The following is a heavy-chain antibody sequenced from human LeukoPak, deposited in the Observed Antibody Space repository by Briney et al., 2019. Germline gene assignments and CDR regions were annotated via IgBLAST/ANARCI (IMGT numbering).Heavy chain of an antibody. CDR2: IYSGGST. J-gene: IGHJ2*01. CDR1: GFTVSSNY. Sequence: PGGSLRLSCAASGFTVSSNYMSWVRQAPGKGLEWVSVIYSGGSTYYADSVKGRFTISRDNSKNTLYLQMNSLRAEDTAVYYCAREYVYDRWYFDLWGRGTLVTVSS. V-gene: IGHV3-66*01. CDR3: AREYVYDRWYFDL. D-gene: IGHD3-22*01.